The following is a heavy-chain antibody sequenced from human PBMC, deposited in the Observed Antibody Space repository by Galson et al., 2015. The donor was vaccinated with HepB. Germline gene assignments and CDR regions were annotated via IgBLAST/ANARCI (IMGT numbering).Heavy chain of an antibody. J-gene: IGHJ4*02. D-gene: IGHD2-21*02. CDR2: ISSSSSYI. V-gene: IGHV3-21*01. CDR1: GFTFRSYS. CDR3: ARVVSRTYCGGDCYSGGDY. Sequence: SLRLSRAASGFTFRSYSMNWVRQAPGKGLEWVSSISSSSSYIYYADSVKGRFTISRDNAKSSLSLQMNSLRAEDTAVYYCARVVSRTYCGGDCYSGGDYWGQGTLVTVSS.